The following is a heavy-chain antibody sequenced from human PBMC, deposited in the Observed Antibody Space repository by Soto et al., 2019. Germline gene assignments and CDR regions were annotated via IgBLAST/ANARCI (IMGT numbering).Heavy chain of an antibody. CDR1: CGSINSGGYY. Sequence: SETLSLTCTVSCGSINSGGYYWSWIRQHPGKGLEWIGYIYYSGSTYYNPSLESRVTISVDTSKNQFSLKLSSVTAADTAVYYCACSSSSWRRFDYWGQGTLVTVSS. V-gene: IGHV4-31*03. CDR3: ACSSSSWRRFDY. J-gene: IGHJ4*02. CDR2: IYYSGST. D-gene: IGHD6-13*01.